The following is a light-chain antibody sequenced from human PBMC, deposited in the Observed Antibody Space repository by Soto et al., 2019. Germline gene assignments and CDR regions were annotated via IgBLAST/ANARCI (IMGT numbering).Light chain of an antibody. V-gene: IGLV2-8*01. CDR3: ASYAGNNVV. CDR2: EVT. J-gene: IGLJ2*01. CDR1: SSDVGGCNY. Sequence: QSALTQPPSASGSPGQSVAISCTGTSSDVGGCNYVSWYQQHPGKAPKLMIYEVTKRPSGVPDRFSGSKSGSTASLTVSGLQAEDEADYYCASYAGNNVVFGGGTKLTVL.